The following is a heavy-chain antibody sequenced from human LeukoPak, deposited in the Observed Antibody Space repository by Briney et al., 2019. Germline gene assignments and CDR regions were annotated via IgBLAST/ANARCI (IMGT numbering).Heavy chain of an antibody. CDR3: AREVMITFGGTPAGGAFDI. J-gene: IGHJ3*02. CDR1: GCTFTSYD. D-gene: IGHD3-16*01. Sequence: ASVKVSCKASGCTFTSYDINWVRQATGQGLEWMGWMNPNSGNTGYAQKFQGRVTMTRNTSISTAYMELSSLRSEDTAVYYCAREVMITFGGTPAGGAFDIWGQGTMVTVSS. CDR2: MNPNSGNT. V-gene: IGHV1-8*01.